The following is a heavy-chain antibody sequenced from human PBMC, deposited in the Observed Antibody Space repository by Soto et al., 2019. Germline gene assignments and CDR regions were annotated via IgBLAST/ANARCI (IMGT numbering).Heavy chain of an antibody. Sequence: SVKVSCKASGGTFSSYAISWVRQAPGQGLEWMGGIIPIFGTANYAQKFQGRVTITADESTSTAYMELSSLRSEDTAVYYCASNAVAGNKKRNYSYYGMDVWGKGTTVTVPS. CDR2: IIPIFGTA. CDR3: ASNAVAGNKKRNYSYYGMDV. CDR1: GGTFSSYA. V-gene: IGHV1-69*13. J-gene: IGHJ6*04. D-gene: IGHD6-19*01.